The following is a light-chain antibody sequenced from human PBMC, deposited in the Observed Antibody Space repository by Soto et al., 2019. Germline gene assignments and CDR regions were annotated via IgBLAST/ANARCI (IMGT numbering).Light chain of an antibody. V-gene: IGLV2-8*01. CDR2: EVT. CDR1: SSDVGGYNY. J-gene: IGLJ3*02. CDR3: SSYAGINNVL. Sequence: QSVLTQPPSASGYPGQSVTISCTGTSSDVGGYNYVSWYQHHPGKAPKLIIYEVTKRPSGVPDRLSGSNSGNTASLTVSGLQAEDEADYYCSSYAGINNVLFGGGTKLAVL.